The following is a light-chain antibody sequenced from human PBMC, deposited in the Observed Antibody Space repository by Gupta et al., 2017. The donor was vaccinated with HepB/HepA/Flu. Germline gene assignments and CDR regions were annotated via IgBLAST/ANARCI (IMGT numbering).Light chain of an antibody. CDR3: AAWDGSRSGLYV. V-gene: IGLV1-47*01. J-gene: IGLJ1*01. Sequence: QSVLTPQHSAAGTPGQRVTIFCSGTPTNRGTNYVSWYQQLPGTAPMLIMYRNSQRRSVVPDRFSGSKSGTSASLAISGLRTEEEGEYYCAAWDGSRSGLYVFGTGTKVSVL. CDR1: PTNRGTNY. CDR2: RNS.